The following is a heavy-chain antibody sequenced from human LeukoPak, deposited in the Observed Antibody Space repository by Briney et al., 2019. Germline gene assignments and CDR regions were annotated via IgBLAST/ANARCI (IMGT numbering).Heavy chain of an antibody. CDR2: ISAYNGNT. D-gene: IGHD2-15*01. Sequence: ASVKVSCKSSGYTFTSYGISWVRQAPGQGLEWMGWISAYNGNTNYAQKLQGRVTMTTDTSTSTAHMELRSRRSDDTAVYYCARGPPMRYCSGGSCYSGFDPWGQGTLVTVSS. CDR3: ARGPPMRYCSGGSCYSGFDP. CDR1: GYTFTSYG. V-gene: IGHV1-18*01. J-gene: IGHJ5*02.